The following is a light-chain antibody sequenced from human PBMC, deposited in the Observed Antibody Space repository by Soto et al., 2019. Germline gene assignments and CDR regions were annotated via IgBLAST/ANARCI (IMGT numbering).Light chain of an antibody. CDR3: QQYGTSPL. CDR1: QTISSSH. Sequence: IVLTQSPGTLSLSPGERATLSCRASQTISSSHLAWYQQRPGQAPRLLIYHASNRATGIPDRFSGSGSGTDFTLTVSRLEPADFAVYYCQQYGTSPLFGQGTKLEI. V-gene: IGKV3-20*01. J-gene: IGKJ2*01. CDR2: HAS.